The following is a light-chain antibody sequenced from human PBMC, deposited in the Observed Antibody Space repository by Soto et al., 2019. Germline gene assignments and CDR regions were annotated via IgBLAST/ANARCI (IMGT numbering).Light chain of an antibody. J-gene: IGLJ2*01. CDR2: GNN. Sequence: QSVLTQPPSASGTPGQRVTISCSGSSSNIGSNTVNWYQQLPGTAPKLLIYGNNQRPSGVPDRFSGSKSGTSASLAISGLMSDEEADYCCAAWDDSMIVVFGGGTKLTVL. CDR1: SSNIGSNT. CDR3: AAWDDSMIVV. V-gene: IGLV1-44*01.